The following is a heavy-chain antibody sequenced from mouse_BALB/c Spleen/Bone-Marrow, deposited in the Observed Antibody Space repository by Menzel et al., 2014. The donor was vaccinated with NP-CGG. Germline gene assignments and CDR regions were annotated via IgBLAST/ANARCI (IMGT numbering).Heavy chain of an antibody. J-gene: IGHJ4*01. CDR1: GFTFSNYW. CDR2: IRLKSNNYAT. Sequence: EVKLMESGGGLVQPGGSMKPSCVASGFTFSNYWMNWVRQSPEKGLEWVAEIRLKSNNYATHYAESVKGRFTISRDDSKSSVYLQMNNLRAEDTGIYYCTRGIYYGNYYAMDYWGQGTSVTVSS. D-gene: IGHD2-1*01. V-gene: IGHV6-6*02. CDR3: TRGIYYGNYYAMDY.